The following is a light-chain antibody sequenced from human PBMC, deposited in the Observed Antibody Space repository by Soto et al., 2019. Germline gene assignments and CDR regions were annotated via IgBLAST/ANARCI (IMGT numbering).Light chain of an antibody. CDR3: QQRSNWPPSIT. Sequence: IVLTHSPFTLSLSPLQGAALSCMAVQSISNYLAWYQQKPGQAPRLLIYDASNRATGTPARFSGSGSGTDFTLTISSLEPEDFAVYYCQQRSNWPPSITFGQGTRLEIK. CDR1: QSISNY. J-gene: IGKJ5*01. V-gene: IGKV3-11*01. CDR2: DAS.